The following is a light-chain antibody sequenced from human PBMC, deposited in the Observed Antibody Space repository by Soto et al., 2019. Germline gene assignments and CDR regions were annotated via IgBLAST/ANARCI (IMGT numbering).Light chain of an antibody. V-gene: IGKV1-5*03. CDR1: QIISSC. J-gene: IGKJ2*01. CDR3: QQYNSYPYT. Sequence: DIQMTQSPSTLSASVGDRVTITCRASQIISSCFAWYQQKPGKAPKLLIYKASSLESGVPSRFSGSGSGTEFTLTISSLQPDDFATYYCQQYNSYPYTFGQGTKVDIK. CDR2: KAS.